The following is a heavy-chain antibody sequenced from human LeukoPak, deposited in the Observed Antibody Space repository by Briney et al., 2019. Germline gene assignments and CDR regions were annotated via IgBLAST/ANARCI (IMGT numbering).Heavy chain of an antibody. CDR1: GFTFSSYA. D-gene: IGHD4-23*01. CDR2: ISGSGGST. CDR3: ASAGAGGWYFDL. J-gene: IGHJ2*01. V-gene: IGHV3-23*01. Sequence: GGSLRLSCAASGFTFSSYAMSWVRQAPGKGLEWVSAISGSGGSTYYADSVKGRFTISRDNSKNTLYLQMNSLRAEDTAVYYCASAGAGGWYFDLWGRGTLVTVSS.